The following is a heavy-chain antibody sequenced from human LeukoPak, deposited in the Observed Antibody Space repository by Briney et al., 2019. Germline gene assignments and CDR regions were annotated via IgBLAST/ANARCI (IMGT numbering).Heavy chain of an antibody. J-gene: IGHJ3*02. D-gene: IGHD3-10*01. V-gene: IGHV3-11*03. CDR1: GFTFSDYY. CDR2: ISSSSSYT. CDR3: ASGGYYYGSDDAFDI. Sequence: GGSLRLSCAASGFTFSDYYMSWIRQAPGEGLEWVSYISSSSSYTNYADSVKGRFTISRDNAKNSLYLQMNSLRAEDTAVYYCASGGYYYGSDDAFDIWGQGTMVTVSS.